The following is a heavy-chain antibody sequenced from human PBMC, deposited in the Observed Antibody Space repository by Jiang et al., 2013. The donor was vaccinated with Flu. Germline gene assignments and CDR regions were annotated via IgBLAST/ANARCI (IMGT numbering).Heavy chain of an antibody. V-gene: IGHV3-33*04. J-gene: IGHJ6*02. CDR1: GFIFSYSG. Sequence: QLLESGGGVVQPGRSLRLSCAASGFIFSYSGIHWVRQAPGKGLEWVAVMWYDGSRIYYADSVKGRFTISRDNSKNTMYLQMNSLRAEDTAVYYCARVRSEGALYYYYYAMDVWGQGTTVTVSS. CDR2: MWYDGSRI. CDR3: ARVRSEGALYYYYYAMDV.